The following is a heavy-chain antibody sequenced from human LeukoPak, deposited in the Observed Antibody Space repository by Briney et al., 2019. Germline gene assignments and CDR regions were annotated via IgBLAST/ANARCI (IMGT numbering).Heavy chain of an antibody. V-gene: IGHV4-30-2*01. CDR2: IYNSGSA. D-gene: IGHD5-12*01. Sequence: SETLSLTCTVSSDSINTGGYFWNWIRQPPGKGLEWIGYIYNSGSAYYNPSLKSRVIISIDRTKSQVSLRLSSVTAADTAVYYCSVIVAGTVKWWGQGTLVTVSS. J-gene: IGHJ4*02. CDR3: SVIVAGTVKW. CDR1: SDSINTGGYF.